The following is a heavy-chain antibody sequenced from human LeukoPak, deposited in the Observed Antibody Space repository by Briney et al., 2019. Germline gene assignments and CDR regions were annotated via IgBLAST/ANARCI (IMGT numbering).Heavy chain of an antibody. CDR2: IYTSGST. CDR3: ARDNQRWVYDSSWFDP. CDR1: GGSISSYY. V-gene: IGHV4-4*07. D-gene: IGHD3-22*01. J-gene: IGHJ5*02. Sequence: SETLSLTCTVSGGSISSYYWSWIRQPAGKGLEWIGRIYTSGSTNYNPSLKSRVTMSVDTSKNQFSLKLSSVTAADTAVYYCARDNQRWVYDSSWFDPWGQGTLVTVSS.